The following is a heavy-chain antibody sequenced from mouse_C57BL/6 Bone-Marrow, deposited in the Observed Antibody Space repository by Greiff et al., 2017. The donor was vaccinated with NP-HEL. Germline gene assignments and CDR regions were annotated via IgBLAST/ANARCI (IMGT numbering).Heavy chain of an antibody. J-gene: IGHJ4*01. CDR2: ISSGGSYT. CDR1: GFTFSSYG. CDR3: ARRWLLPDYYAMDY. D-gene: IGHD2-3*01. V-gene: IGHV5-6*01. Sequence: EVHLVESGGDLVKPGGSLKLSCAASGFTFSSYGMSWVRQTPDKRLEWVATISSGGSYTYYPDSVKGRFTISRDNAKNTLYLQMSSLKSEDTAMYYCARRWLLPDYYAMDYWGQGTSVTVSS.